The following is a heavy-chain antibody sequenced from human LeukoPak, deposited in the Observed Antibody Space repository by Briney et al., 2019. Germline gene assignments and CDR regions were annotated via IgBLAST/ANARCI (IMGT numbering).Heavy chain of an antibody. CDR3: ARSGETTVVTRFLDAFDI. CDR1: GYTFTSYY. CDR2: INTNTGNP. D-gene: IGHD4-23*01. Sequence: ASVKVSCKASGYTFTSYYMHWVRQAPGQGLEWMGWINTNTGNPTYAQGFTGRFVFSLDTSVSTAYLQISSLKAEDTAVYYCARSGETTVVTRFLDAFDIWGQGTMVTVSS. J-gene: IGHJ3*02. V-gene: IGHV7-4-1*02.